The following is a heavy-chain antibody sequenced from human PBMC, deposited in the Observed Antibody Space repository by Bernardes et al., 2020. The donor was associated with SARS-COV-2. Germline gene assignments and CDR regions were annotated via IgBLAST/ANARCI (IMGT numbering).Heavy chain of an antibody. Sequence: GGSLRLYCSGSGFTLSEYPKHSVRQTPGKGLEHVSRISDNRATTHHGDSVKGRFTISGDNSKNTMYLQMNSLRVEDTAVYWGVKERPVGDYWGQGILVTVSS. D-gene: IGHD3-10*01. J-gene: IGHJ4*02. CDR2: ISDNRATT. CDR1: GFTLSEYP. CDR3: VKERPVGDY. V-gene: IGHV3-64D*06.